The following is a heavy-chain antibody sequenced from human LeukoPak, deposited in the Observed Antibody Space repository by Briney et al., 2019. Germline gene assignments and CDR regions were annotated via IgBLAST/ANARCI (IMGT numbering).Heavy chain of an antibody. Sequence: GASVKVSCKASGYIFTVYKMHWVRQAPGHGLEWMGWIDPKSGATTYAQTFQGRVTMTRDTSVSTAYVELSRLQSDDTAVYYCARVSPYSNSSGGAFWGQGTLVTVSS. J-gene: IGHJ4*02. CDR1: GYIFTVYK. CDR3: ARVSPYSNSSGGAF. D-gene: IGHD6-6*01. V-gene: IGHV1-2*02. CDR2: IDPKSGAT.